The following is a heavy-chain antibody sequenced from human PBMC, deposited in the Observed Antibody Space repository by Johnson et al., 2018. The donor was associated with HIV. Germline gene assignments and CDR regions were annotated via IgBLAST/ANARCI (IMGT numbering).Heavy chain of an antibody. CDR3: AREWGVITFGGVIPRNAFDI. J-gene: IGHJ3*02. CDR2: TNSDGIT. D-gene: IGHD3-16*01. V-gene: IGHV3-74*01. Sequence: MLLVESGGGLVQPGGSLRLSCAASGFTFSSYWMYCVRQAPGKGLVWVSRTNSDGITTYADSVKGRFTISSDKAKNTLHLQMNSLRVEDTALYYCAREWGVITFGGVIPRNAFDIWGQGTMVTVSS. CDR1: GFTFSSYW.